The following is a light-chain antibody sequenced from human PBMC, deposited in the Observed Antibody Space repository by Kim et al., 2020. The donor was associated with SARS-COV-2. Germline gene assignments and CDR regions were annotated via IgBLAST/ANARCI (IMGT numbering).Light chain of an antibody. J-gene: IGLJ2*01. CDR3: QAWDSSSDVV. CDR2: EDT. CDR1: DLGNKY. V-gene: IGLV3-1*01. Sequence: SYELTQPPSVSVSPGQTVTITCSGDDLGNKYACWYQQKPGQSPVLVIYEDTKRPSGIPERFSGSNSGNTATLTISETQSTDVADYYCQAWDSSSDVVFGG.